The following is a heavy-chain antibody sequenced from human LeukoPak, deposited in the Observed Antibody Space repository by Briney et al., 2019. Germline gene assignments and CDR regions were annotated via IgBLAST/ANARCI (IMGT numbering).Heavy chain of an antibody. V-gene: IGHV4-39*02. CDR1: GFTFSNYW. CDR3: AGRYCSGGSCYAVLWFDP. D-gene: IGHD2-15*01. J-gene: IGHJ5*02. Sequence: PGGSLRLSCAASGFTFSNYWMSWVRQPPGKGLEWIGSIYYSGNTYYNPSLKSRVTMSVDTSKNHFSLKLSSVTAADTAVYYCAGRYCSGGSCYAVLWFDPWGQGTLVTVSS. CDR2: IYYSGNT.